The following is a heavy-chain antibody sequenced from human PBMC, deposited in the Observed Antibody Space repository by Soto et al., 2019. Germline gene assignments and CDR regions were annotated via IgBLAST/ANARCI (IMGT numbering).Heavy chain of an antibody. CDR2: IHPSGST. D-gene: IGHD6-6*01. CDR1: SGSLSDHY. J-gene: IGHJ6*02. Sequence: SETLSLTCAVFSGSLSDHYWTWVRQSPGKGLEWIGEIHPSGSTDSSASLKSRVTLSLDTSTSQFSLQVTSVTAADTGVYYCARGRIAARQEAVLIYYYYYGMDVWGQGTTVTVSS. CDR3: ARGRIAARQEAVLIYYYYYGMDV. V-gene: IGHV4-34*01.